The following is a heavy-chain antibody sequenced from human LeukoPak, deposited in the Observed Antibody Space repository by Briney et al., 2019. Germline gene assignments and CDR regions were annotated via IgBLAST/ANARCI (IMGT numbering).Heavy chain of an antibody. V-gene: IGHV1-2*02. CDR2: INPNSGGT. CDR3: AREGEYQLLPGY. CDR1: GYTFTGYY. Sequence: ASVKVSCKASGYTFTGYYMHWVRQAPGQGLEWMGWINPNSGGTNYAQKFQGRVTMTRDTSISTAYMELRSLRSDDTAVYYCAREGEYQLLPGYWGQGTLVTVSS. J-gene: IGHJ4*02. D-gene: IGHD2-2*01.